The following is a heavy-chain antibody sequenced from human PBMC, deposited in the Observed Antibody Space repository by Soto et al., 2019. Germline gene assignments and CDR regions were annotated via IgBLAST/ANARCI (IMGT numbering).Heavy chain of an antibody. CDR1: GFIFSECG. CDR2: IYYDGSNE. D-gene: IGHD6-19*01. J-gene: IGHJ4*02. Sequence: GGSLRLSCEASGFIFSECGMHWVRQAPGKGLEWVAVIYYDGSNEHYSDSVRGRFTISRDNSKDTLYLQMDRLRVDDTAVYFCARDASGPFDYWGQGTLVTVSS. CDR3: ARDASGPFDY. V-gene: IGHV3-33*01.